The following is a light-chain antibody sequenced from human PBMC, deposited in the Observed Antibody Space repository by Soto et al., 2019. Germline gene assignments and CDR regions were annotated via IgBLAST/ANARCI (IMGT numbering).Light chain of an antibody. CDR1: SSNIGSNY. V-gene: IGLV1-47*02. Sequence: QSVLTQPPSASGTPGQRVTISCSGGSSNIGSNYVYWYQQHPRTAPRFLVSSYNRRPSGVPDRFSGSKSGTSASLAISGLRSEDEAEYYCSAWDDNLRSFVFGTGTKVTVL. CDR2: SYN. CDR3: SAWDDNLRSFV. J-gene: IGLJ1*01.